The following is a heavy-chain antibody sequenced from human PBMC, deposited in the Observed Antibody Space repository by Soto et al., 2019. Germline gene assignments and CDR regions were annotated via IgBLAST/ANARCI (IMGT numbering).Heavy chain of an antibody. Sequence: SQTLSLTCAISGDSVSSKSATWNWIRQFPSRGLEWLGRTYYRSKWHNEYAESVKSRITINPDTSKNQFSLQLNSVTPEDTAVYYCANMDDVWGQGTLVTVSS. CDR2: TYYRSKWHN. V-gene: IGHV6-1*01. D-gene: IGHD3-10*02. CDR1: GDSVSSKSAT. J-gene: IGHJ4*02. CDR3: ANMDDV.